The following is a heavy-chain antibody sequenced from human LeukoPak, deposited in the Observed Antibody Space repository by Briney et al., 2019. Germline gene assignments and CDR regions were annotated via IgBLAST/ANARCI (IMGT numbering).Heavy chain of an antibody. CDR2: IVVGSGNT. CDR1: GFTFTSSA. D-gene: IGHD2-21*02. Sequence: ASVKVSCKASGFTFTSSAMQWVRQARGQRLEWIGWIVVGSGNTNYAQKFQERVIITRDMSTSTAYMELSSLRSEDTAVYYCATSGDYLYNWFDPWGQGTLVTVSS. J-gene: IGHJ5*02. V-gene: IGHV1-58*02. CDR3: ATSGDYLYNWFDP.